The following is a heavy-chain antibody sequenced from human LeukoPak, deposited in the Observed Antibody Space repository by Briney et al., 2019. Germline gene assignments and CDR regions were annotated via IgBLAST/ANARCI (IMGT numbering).Heavy chain of an antibody. Sequence: SETLSLTCTGSGGSISSSSYYWGWIRQPPGKGLEWIGSIYYSGSTYYNPSLKSRVTISVDTSKNQFSLKLSSVTAADTAVYYCARAYYYGSGSSTYYYYYYMDVWGKGTRVTVSS. D-gene: IGHD3-10*01. J-gene: IGHJ6*03. CDR2: IYYSGST. CDR1: GGSISSSSYY. V-gene: IGHV4-39*07. CDR3: ARAYYYGSGSSTYYYYYYMDV.